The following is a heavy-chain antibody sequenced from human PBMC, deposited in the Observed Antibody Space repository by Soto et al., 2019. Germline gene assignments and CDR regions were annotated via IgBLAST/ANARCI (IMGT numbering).Heavy chain of an antibody. V-gene: IGHV4-34*01. J-gene: IGHJ5*02. Sequence: PSETLSLTCAVYGGSFSGYYWSWIRQPPGKGLEWIGEINHSGSTNYNPSLKSRVTISVDTSKNQFSLKLSSVTAADTAVYYCPRASGSYYRWFEPWGQGTLVTVSS. CDR1: GGSFSGYY. CDR3: PRASGSYYRWFEP. D-gene: IGHD1-26*01. CDR2: INHSGST.